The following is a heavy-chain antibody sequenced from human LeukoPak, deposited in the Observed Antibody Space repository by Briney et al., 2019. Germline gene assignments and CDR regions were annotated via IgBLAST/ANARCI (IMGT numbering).Heavy chain of an antibody. Sequence: PSETLSLTCTVSGGSISSYYWSWIRQPPGKGLEWIGYIYYSGSTNYNPPLKSRVTISVDTSKNQFSLKLSSVTAADTAVYYCARGRTAVAGYYGMDVWGQGTTVTVSS. CDR2: IYYSGST. V-gene: IGHV4-59*01. CDR1: GGSISSYY. CDR3: ARGRTAVAGYYGMDV. D-gene: IGHD6-13*01. J-gene: IGHJ6*02.